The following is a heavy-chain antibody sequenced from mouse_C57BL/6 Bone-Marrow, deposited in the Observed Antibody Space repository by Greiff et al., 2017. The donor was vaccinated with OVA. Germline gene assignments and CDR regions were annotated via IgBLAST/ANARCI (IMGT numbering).Heavy chain of an antibody. J-gene: IGHJ3*01. V-gene: IGHV5-17*01. Sequence: EVKLVESGGGLVKPGGSLKLSCAASGFTFSDYGMHWVRQAPEKGLEWVAYISSGSSTIYYAGTVKGRFTISRDNAKNTLFLQMTSLRSEDTAMYYCARGLPFAYWGQGTLVTVSA. CDR2: ISSGSSTI. CDR1: GFTFSDYG. CDR3: ARGLPFAY.